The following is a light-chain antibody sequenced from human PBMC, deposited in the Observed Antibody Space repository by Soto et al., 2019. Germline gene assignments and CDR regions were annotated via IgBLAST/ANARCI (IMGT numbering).Light chain of an antibody. CDR3: QQYNNWPPYT. J-gene: IGKJ2*01. Sequence: EIVMTQSPATLSVSPGERATLSCRASQSVSSNLAWYQQKPGQAPRLLIYGASTWATGIPARFSGSGSGTEFTLTISSLQSEDVAVYYCQQYNNWPPYTFGQGTKLEIK. V-gene: IGKV3-15*01. CDR1: QSVSSN. CDR2: GAS.